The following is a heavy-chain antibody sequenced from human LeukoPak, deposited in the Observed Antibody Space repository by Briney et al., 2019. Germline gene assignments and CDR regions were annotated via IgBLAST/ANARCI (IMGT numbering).Heavy chain of an antibody. CDR3: ARPINHAFDI. Sequence: PGGSLRLSCAASGFPFSSYWMGWVRRPPGKALEWVANIKEDGSEKYYVDSVRGRFTISRDNAKYSLYLQMNSLRADDTAVYYCARPINHAFDIWGQGTTVTVSS. J-gene: IGHJ3*02. V-gene: IGHV3-7*05. CDR2: IKEDGSEK. CDR1: GFPFSSYW.